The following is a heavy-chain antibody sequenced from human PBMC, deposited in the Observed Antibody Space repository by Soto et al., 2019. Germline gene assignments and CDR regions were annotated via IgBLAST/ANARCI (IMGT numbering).Heavy chain of an antibody. D-gene: IGHD3-10*01. J-gene: IGHJ4*02. CDR3: AASRGGGGY. CDR1: GFTVSNNY. Sequence: EVQLVESGGGLIQPGGSLRLSCAVSGFTVSNNYMSWVRQAPGKGLEGVSVIYSGGYTAYGDSVKGRFTISRDNSKNTLYLKINGLGADDAALFYRAASRGGGGYWGQGTLVTVSS. V-gene: IGHV3-53*01. CDR2: IYSGGYT.